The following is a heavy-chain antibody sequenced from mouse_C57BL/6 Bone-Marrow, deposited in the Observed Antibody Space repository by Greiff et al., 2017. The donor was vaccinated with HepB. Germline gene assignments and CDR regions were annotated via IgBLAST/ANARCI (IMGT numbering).Heavy chain of an antibody. CDR1: GYTFTSYW. J-gene: IGHJ4*01. Sequence: VKLQQPGAELVRPGSSVKLSCKASGYTFTSYWMHWVKQRPIQGLEWIGNIDPSDSETHYNQKFKDKATLTVDKSSSTAYMQLSSLTSEDSAVYYCARMYYGSIYYAMDYWGQGTSVTVSS. V-gene: IGHV1-52*01. D-gene: IGHD1-1*01. CDR2: IDPSDSET. CDR3: ARMYYGSIYYAMDY.